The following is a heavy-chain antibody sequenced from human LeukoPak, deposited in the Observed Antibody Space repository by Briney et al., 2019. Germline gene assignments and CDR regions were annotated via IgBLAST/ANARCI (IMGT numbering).Heavy chain of an antibody. CDR1: GFTFSIYG. Sequence: GGSLRLSCAASGFTFSIYGMHWVRQAPGKGLEWVAFIRYDGSNKYYADSVKGRFTISRDNSKNTLYLQMNSLRAEDTAVYYCAKCPSSGRPDAFDIWGQGTMVTVSS. CDR2: IRYDGSNK. D-gene: IGHD6-19*01. V-gene: IGHV3-30*02. J-gene: IGHJ3*02. CDR3: AKCPSSGRPDAFDI.